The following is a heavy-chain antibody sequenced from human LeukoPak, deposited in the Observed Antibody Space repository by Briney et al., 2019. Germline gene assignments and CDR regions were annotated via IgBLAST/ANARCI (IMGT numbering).Heavy chain of an antibody. V-gene: IGHV4-34*01. CDR1: GGSFSGYY. J-gene: IGHJ5*02. D-gene: IGHD3-22*01. CDR3: AREKDYYDSSGYSEGVLDWFDP. Sequence: SETLSLTCAVYGGSFSGYYWSWIRQPPGKGLEWIGEINHSGSTNYNPSLKSRVTMSVDTSKNQSSLKLSSVTAADTAVYYCAREKDYYDSSGYSEGVLDWFDPWGQGTLVTVSS. CDR2: INHSGST.